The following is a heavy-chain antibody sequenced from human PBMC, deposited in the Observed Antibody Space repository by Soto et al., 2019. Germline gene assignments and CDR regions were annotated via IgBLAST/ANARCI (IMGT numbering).Heavy chain of an antibody. D-gene: IGHD6-19*01. CDR1: GYTFTSYG. CDR3: ARTVGIAVAGSYYFDY. J-gene: IGHJ4*02. Sequence: GASVKVSCKASGYTFTSYGISWVRQAPGQGLEWMGWISAYNGNTNYAQKLQGRVTMTTDTSTSTAYMELRSLRSDDTAVYYCARTVGIAVAGSYYFDYWGQGTLVTVSS. CDR2: ISAYNGNT. V-gene: IGHV1-18*01.